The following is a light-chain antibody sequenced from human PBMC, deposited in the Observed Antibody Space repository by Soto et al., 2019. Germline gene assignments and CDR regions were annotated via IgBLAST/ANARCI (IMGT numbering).Light chain of an antibody. CDR2: SAS. V-gene: IGKV3-20*01. CDR1: QNVSNNY. J-gene: IGKJ3*01. CDR3: QHFDNSLFT. Sequence: IVLTQSPGILSLSPGERATLSCRASQNVSNNYLAWYQQRPGQIPRLVIYSASSRAAGIPDRFSGSGSGTDFTLTITRLEPDDFAVYYCQHFDNSLFTFGPGTKVDIK.